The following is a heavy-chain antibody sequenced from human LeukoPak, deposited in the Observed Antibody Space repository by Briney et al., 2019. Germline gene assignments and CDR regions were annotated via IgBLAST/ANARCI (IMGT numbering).Heavy chain of an antibody. J-gene: IGHJ4*02. V-gene: IGHV4-34*01. CDR2: INHSGST. Sequence: SETLSLTCTVSGGSISSYYWSWIRQPPGKGLEWIGEINHSGSTNYNPSLKSRVTISVDTSKNQFSLKLSSVTAADTAVYYCARARMGDYWGQGTLVTVSS. CDR1: GGSISSYY. CDR3: ARARMGDY.